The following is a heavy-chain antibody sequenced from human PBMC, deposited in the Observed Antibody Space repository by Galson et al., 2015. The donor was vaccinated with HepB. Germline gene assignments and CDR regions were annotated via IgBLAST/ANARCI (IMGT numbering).Heavy chain of an antibody. CDR3: ARGPWGPYYGSGSYSTLLDY. J-gene: IGHJ4*02. D-gene: IGHD3-10*01. Sequence: SLRLSCAASGFTFSSYSMNWVRQAPGKGLEWVSYISSSSSTIYYADSVKGRFTISRDNAKNSLYLQMNSLRAEDTAVYYCARGPWGPYYGSGSYSTLLDYWGQGTLVTVSS. V-gene: IGHV3-48*04. CDR1: GFTFSSYS. CDR2: ISSSSSTI.